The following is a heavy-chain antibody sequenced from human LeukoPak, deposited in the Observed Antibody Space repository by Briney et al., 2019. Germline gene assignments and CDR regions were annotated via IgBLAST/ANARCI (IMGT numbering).Heavy chain of an antibody. V-gene: IGHV4-61*02. CDR3: ATRLVVPHHPIGVDY. D-gene: IGHD2-2*01. J-gene: IGHJ4*02. CDR1: GDSIISSNYY. Sequence: PSQTLSLTCTVSGDSIISSNYYWSWIRQPAGKGLEWIGRIYGSGSTNFNPSLKSRVTISVDTSKNQFSLKLSSVTAADTAVYYCATRLVVPHHPIGVDYWGQGILVTVSS. CDR2: IYGSGST.